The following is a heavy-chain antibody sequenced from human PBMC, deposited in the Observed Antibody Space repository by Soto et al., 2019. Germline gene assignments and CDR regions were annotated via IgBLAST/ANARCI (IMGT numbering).Heavy chain of an antibody. J-gene: IGHJ4*02. CDR3: ARYDYDILTGYRYYFDY. V-gene: IGHV4-39*01. CDR1: GGSISSSSYY. CDR2: IYYSGST. D-gene: IGHD3-9*01. Sequence: SETLSLTCTVSGGSISSSSYYWGWIRQPPRKGLEWIGSIYYSGSTYYNPSLKSRVTISVDTSKNQFSLKLSSVTAADTAVYYCARYDYDILTGYRYYFDYWGQGTLVTVSS.